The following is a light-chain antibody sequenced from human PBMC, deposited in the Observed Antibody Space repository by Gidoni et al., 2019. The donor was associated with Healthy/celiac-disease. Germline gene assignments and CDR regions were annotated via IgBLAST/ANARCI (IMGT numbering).Light chain of an antibody. CDR3: QAWT. J-gene: IGKJ1*01. CDR1: QSVSSY. Sequence: EIVLTQSPATLSLSPGERAPLSCRASQSVSSYLAWYQQKPGQAPRLLIYDASNRDTGIPARFSGSGSGTDFTLTIRSLEPEDFAVYYCQAWTFXQXTKVEIK. V-gene: IGKV3-11*01. CDR2: DAS.